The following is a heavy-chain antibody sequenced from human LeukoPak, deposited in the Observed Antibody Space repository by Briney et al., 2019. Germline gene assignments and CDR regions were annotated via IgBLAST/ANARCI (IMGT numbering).Heavy chain of an antibody. V-gene: IGHV5-51*01. CDR3: ARRSPEIYSSSWYNFDY. Sequence: GESLKISCKGSGYSFTSYWIGWVRQMPGKGLEWMGIIYPGDSDTRYSPSFQGQVTISADKSISTAYLQWSSLKASDTAMYYCARRSPEIYSSSWYNFDYWGQGTLVTVSS. CDR1: GYSFTSYW. CDR2: IYPGDSDT. D-gene: IGHD6-13*01. J-gene: IGHJ4*02.